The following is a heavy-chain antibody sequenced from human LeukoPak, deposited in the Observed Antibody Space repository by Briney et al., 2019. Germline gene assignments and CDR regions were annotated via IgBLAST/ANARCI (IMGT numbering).Heavy chain of an antibody. Sequence: GGSLRLSCAASGFTFSSYAMSWVRQAPGKGLEWVSAISGSGGNTYYADSVKGRFTISRDNSKNTLYLQMNSLRAEDTAVYYCAKDRRYYYDSSGYWSGPFFDYWGQGTLATVSS. CDR2: ISGSGGNT. CDR3: AKDRRYYYDSSGYWSGPFFDY. V-gene: IGHV3-23*01. CDR1: GFTFSSYA. J-gene: IGHJ4*02. D-gene: IGHD3-22*01.